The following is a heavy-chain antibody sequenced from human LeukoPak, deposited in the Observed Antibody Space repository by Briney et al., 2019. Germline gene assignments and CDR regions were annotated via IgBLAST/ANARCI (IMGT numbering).Heavy chain of an antibody. V-gene: IGHV4-34*01. CDR3: ARGQDFAKQAY. Sequence: SETLSLTCGVNGGSFSEYYWSWIRQPPGKGLEWIGEIHPSGSTDYNPSLKSRVTISVDTSKNQFSLKLISVTAADTAIYYCARGQDFAKQAYWGQGTLVTASS. CDR1: GGSFSEYY. D-gene: IGHD4/OR15-4a*01. CDR2: IHPSGST. J-gene: IGHJ4*02.